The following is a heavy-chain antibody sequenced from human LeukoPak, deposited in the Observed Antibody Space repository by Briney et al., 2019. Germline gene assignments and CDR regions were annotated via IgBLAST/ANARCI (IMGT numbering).Heavy chain of an antibody. CDR1: GYSTSSGYY. D-gene: IGHD1-26*01. CDR3: ARGDGVVGATTDYFDY. J-gene: IGHJ4*02. V-gene: IGHV4-38-2*02. Sequence: SETLSLTCTVSGYSTSSGYYWGWIRQPPGKGLEWIGSIYHSGSTYYNPSLKSRVTISVDTSKNQFSLKLSSVTAADTAVYYCARGDGVVGATTDYFDYWGQGTLVTVSS. CDR2: IYHSGST.